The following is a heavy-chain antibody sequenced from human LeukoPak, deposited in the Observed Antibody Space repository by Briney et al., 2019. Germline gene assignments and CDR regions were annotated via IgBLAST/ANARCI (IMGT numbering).Heavy chain of an antibody. CDR2: IYYSGST. V-gene: IGHV4-59*01. CDR3: ARAPFGVAKSWFDP. J-gene: IGHJ5*02. D-gene: IGHD3-3*01. Sequence: SETLSLTCTVSGGSISSYYWSWIRQPPGKGLGWIGYIYYSGSTNYNPSLKSRVTISVDTSKNQFSLKLSSVTAADTAVYYCARAPFGVAKSWFDPWGQRTLVTVSS. CDR1: GGSISSYY.